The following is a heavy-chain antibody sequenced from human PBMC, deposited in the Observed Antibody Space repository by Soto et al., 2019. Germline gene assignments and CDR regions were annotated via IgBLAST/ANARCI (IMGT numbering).Heavy chain of an antibody. Sequence: QITLNESGPTVVKPAETLTLTCTFSGFSLTTSGVGVGWIRQSPGKAPEWLALIYWDEDKRYSASLKSRLTITTDTSRIQVVLTMASVDPADTATYYCAHRILRTVFGLVTTTAIYFDFWGQGTPVVVSS. CDR2: IYWDEDK. J-gene: IGHJ4*02. D-gene: IGHD3-3*01. CDR3: AHRILRTVFGLVTTTAIYFDF. V-gene: IGHV2-5*02. CDR1: GFSLTTSGVG.